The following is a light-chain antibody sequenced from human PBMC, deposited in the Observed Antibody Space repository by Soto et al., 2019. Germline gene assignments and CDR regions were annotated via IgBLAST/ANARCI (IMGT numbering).Light chain of an antibody. CDR3: SSYTSSSTDVV. J-gene: IGLJ2*01. CDR1: SSDVGGYNY. Sequence: QSALTQPASVSGSPGQSITISCTGTSSDVGGYNYVSWYQQHPGKAPKLMIYDVSNRPAGVSNRVSGSKSGNTASLTISGLQAEDEADYYCSSYTSSSTDVVFGGGTKVTDL. CDR2: DVS. V-gene: IGLV2-14*01.